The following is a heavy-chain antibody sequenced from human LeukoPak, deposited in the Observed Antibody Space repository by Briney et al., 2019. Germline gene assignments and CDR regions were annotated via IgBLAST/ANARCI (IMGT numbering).Heavy chain of an antibody. J-gene: IGHJ4*02. CDR2: INANGGGT. CDR3: ARGRAVGEVPLPDY. CDR1: GYIFVDYF. D-gene: IGHD1-26*01. Sequence: GALVTVSFKTSGYIFVDYFLHWVRQAPGQGLEWMGIINANGGGTRYAQMFQGRVTMTRDVSTRTVYMELSSLTSEDTALYYCARGRAVGEVPLPDYWGRGTLVTVSS. V-gene: IGHV1-46*01.